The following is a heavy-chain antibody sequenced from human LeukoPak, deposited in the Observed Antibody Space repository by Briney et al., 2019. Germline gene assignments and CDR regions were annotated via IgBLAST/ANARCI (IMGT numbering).Heavy chain of an antibody. Sequence: ASVTVSCTASGYTFTSYGISWVRQAPGQGLEWMGWISAYNGNTNYAQKLQGRVTMTTDTSTSTAYMELRSLRSDDTAVYYCARDRPPFDFWSGYYRFDYWGQGTLVTVSS. CDR3: ARDRPPFDFWSGYYRFDY. V-gene: IGHV1-18*01. J-gene: IGHJ4*02. CDR1: GYTFTSYG. CDR2: ISAYNGNT. D-gene: IGHD3-3*01.